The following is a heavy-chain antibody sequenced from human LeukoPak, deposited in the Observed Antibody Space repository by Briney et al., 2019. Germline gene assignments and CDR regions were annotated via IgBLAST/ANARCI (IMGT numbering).Heavy chain of an antibody. CDR3: ARHERWLQFDY. CDR2: IYYSGST. CDR1: GGSLSSYY. Sequence: SETLSLTCTVSGGSLSSYYWSWIRQPPGRGLEWIGYIYYSGSTNYNPSLKSRVTISVDTSKNQFSLKLSSVTAADTAVYYCARHERWLQFDYWGQGTLVTVSS. V-gene: IGHV4-59*08. D-gene: IGHD5-24*01. J-gene: IGHJ4*02.